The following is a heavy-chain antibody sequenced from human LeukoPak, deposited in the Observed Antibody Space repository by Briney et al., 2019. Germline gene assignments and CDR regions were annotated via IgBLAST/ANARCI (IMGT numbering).Heavy chain of an antibody. CDR1: GYTFTGYY. CDR3: ARDGSRWLVLSY. D-gene: IGHD6-19*01. Sequence: VASVKVSCKASGYTFTGYYMHWVRQAPGQGLEWMGRIIPILGIANYAQKFQGRVTITADKSTSTAYMELSSLRSEDTAVYYCARDGSRWLVLSYWGQGTLVTVSS. J-gene: IGHJ4*02. V-gene: IGHV1-69*04. CDR2: IIPILGIA.